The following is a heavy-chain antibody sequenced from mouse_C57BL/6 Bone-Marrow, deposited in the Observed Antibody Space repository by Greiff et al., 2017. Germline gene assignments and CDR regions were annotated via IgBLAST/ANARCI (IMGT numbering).Heavy chain of an antibody. CDR2: IYPRDGST. Sequence: QVQLKESGPELVKPGASVKLSCKASGYTFTSYDINWVKQRPGQGLEWIGWIYPRDGSTKYNEKLQGKATLTVDTSSSTAYMELHSLRSEDSVVYFCARLEFDGSSGDWYFDVWGTGTTVTVSS. CDR1: GYTFTSYD. D-gene: IGHD1-1*01. CDR3: ARLEFDGSSGDWYFDV. V-gene: IGHV1-85*01. J-gene: IGHJ1*03.